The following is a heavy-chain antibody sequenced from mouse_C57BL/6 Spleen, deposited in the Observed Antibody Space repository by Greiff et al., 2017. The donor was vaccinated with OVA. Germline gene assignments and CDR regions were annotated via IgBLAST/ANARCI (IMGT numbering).Heavy chain of an antibody. Sequence: QVQLKQPGAELVKPGASVKMSCKASGYTFTSYWITWVKQRPGQGLEWIGDIYPGSGSTNYNEKFKSKATLTVDTSSSTAYMQLSSLTSEDSAVYYCASNPPVYGSSIPFDYWGKGTTLTVSS. D-gene: IGHD1-1*01. V-gene: IGHV1-55*01. J-gene: IGHJ2*01. CDR2: IYPGSGST. CDR1: GYTFTSYW. CDR3: ASNPPVYGSSIPFDY.